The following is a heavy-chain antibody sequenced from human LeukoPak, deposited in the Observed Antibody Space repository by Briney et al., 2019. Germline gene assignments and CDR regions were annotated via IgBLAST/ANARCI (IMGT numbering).Heavy chain of an antibody. D-gene: IGHD3-10*01. V-gene: IGHV4-59*01. CDR2: IYHRGSA. J-gene: IGHJ4*02. Sequence: PSETLSLTCTVSGGSISSYYWTWVRQPPGKGLEWIGYIYHRGSANYNPSLKSRVTISVDTSKNQFSLTLSSVIAADAAVYYCARAGDYYVSGSYLGYWGQGTLVTVSS. CDR3: ARAGDYYVSGSYLGY. CDR1: GGSISSYY.